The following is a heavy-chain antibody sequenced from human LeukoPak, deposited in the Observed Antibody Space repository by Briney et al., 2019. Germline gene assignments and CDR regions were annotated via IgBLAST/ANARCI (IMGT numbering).Heavy chain of an antibody. CDR1: RFTFNDYS. CDR3: AKEGFDY. Sequence: GGSLRLSCAASRFTFNDYSMNWVRQAPGKGLEWVSYISSGGSTIYYADSVKGRFTISRDNAKNSLYLQMNSLRAEDTALYYCAKEGFDYWGQGTLVTVSS. CDR2: ISSGGSTI. J-gene: IGHJ4*02. V-gene: IGHV3-48*01.